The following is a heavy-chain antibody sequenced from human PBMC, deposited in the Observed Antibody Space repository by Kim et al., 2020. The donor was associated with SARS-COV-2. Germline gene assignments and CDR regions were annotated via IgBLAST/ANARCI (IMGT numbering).Heavy chain of an antibody. V-gene: IGHV5-10-1*01. J-gene: IGHJ4*02. CDR3: ARLDDYGDYTVSY. Sequence: YSPSFQGHVTISADKSISTAYLQWSSLKASDTAMYYCARLDDYGDYTVSYWGQGTLVTVSS. D-gene: IGHD4-17*01.